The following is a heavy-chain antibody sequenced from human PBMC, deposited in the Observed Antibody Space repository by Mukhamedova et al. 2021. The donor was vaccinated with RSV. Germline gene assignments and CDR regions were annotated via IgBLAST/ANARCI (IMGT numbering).Heavy chain of an antibody. CDR3: ARESEDYYGMDV. Sequence: INAGNGNTKYSQKFQGRVTITRDTSASTAYMELSSLRSEDTAVYYCARESEDYYGMDVWGQGTTVTVS. CDR2: INAGNGNT. J-gene: IGHJ6*02. V-gene: IGHV1-3*01.